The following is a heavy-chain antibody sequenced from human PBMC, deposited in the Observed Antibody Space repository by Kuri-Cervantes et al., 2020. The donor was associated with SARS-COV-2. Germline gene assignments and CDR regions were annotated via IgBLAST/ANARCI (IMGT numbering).Heavy chain of an antibody. CDR2: ISGSGGST. CDR3: ARVRGGGRAAAGLDY. D-gene: IGHD6-13*01. V-gene: IGHV3-23*01. CDR1: GFTFDDYA. J-gene: IGHJ4*02. Sequence: GESLKISCAASGFTFDDYAMHWVRQAPGKGLEWVSGISGSGGSTYYADSVKGRFTISRDNSKNSLYLQMNSLRAEDTAVYYCARVRGGGRAAAGLDYWGQGTLVTVSS.